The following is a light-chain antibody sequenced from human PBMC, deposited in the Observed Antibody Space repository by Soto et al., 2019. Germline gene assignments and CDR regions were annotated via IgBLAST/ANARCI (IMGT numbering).Light chain of an antibody. Sequence: QSVLTQPASVSGSPGQSITISCTGTSSDIGAYDYVSWYQHFPGKAPKLIIFEVSSRPSGISNRFSGSKSGSTASLTISGLQAEDEADYYCSSYTTNSAYVFGSGTKLTVL. CDR1: SSDIGAYDY. V-gene: IGLV2-14*01. CDR2: EVS. CDR3: SSYTTNSAYV. J-gene: IGLJ1*01.